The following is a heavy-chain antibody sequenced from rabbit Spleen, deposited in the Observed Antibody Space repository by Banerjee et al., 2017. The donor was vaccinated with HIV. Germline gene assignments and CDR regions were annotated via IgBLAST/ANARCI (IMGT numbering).Heavy chain of an antibody. CDR1: GFSFSSSGY. Sequence: QSLEESGGDLVKPGASLTLTCTASGFSFSSSGYMCWVRQAPGKGLEWIACIGTGSGSTYYASWAKGRFTISKTSSTTVTLQMTSLTAADTATYFCARDAIDGAGNGDFNLWGQGTLVTVS. CDR3: ARDAIDGAGNGDFNL. D-gene: IGHD2-1*01. J-gene: IGHJ4*01. V-gene: IGHV1S40*01. CDR2: IGTGSGST.